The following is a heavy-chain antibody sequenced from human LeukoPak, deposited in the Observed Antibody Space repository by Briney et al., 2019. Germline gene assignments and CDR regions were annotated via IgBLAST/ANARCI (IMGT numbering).Heavy chain of an antibody. D-gene: IGHD4-17*01. CDR3: AISTTVTTPFDY. CDR2: ISAYNGNT. Sequence: ASVKVSCKASGYTFTSYGLSWVRQAPGQGLEWMGWISAYNGNTNYAQKLQGRVTMTTDTSTSTAYMELRSLRSDDTAVYYCAISTTVTTPFDYWGQGTLVTVSS. J-gene: IGHJ4*02. CDR1: GYTFTSYG. V-gene: IGHV1-18*01.